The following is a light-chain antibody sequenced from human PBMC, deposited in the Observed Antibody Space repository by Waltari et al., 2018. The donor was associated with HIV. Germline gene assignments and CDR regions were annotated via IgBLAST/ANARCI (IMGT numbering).Light chain of an antibody. CDR2: GAS. Sequence: EIMMTQSPATLSVSPGERATLSCRASQSISSNLAWYQQNPGQAPRLLIYGASPRATGIPARFGGSGSGTEFTLTISSLQSEDFAVYYCQQYNNWPPSYTFGQGTKLEIK. J-gene: IGKJ2*01. V-gene: IGKV3D-15*01. CDR3: QQYNNWPPSYT. CDR1: QSISSN.